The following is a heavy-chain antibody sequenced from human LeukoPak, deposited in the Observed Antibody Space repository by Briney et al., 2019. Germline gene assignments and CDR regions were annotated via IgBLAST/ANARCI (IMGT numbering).Heavy chain of an antibody. D-gene: IGHD4-23*01. CDR1: GYTFNTYG. J-gene: IGHJ6*02. CDR3: ARYGGNYLLLYYGMDV. V-gene: IGHV1-18*04. Sequence: ASVKVSCKASGYTFNTYGISWVRQAPGQGLEWMGWISAYNGNTNYAQKLQGRVTMTTDTSTSTAYMELRSLRSDDTAVYYCARYGGNYLLLYYGMDVWGQGTTVTVSS. CDR2: ISAYNGNT.